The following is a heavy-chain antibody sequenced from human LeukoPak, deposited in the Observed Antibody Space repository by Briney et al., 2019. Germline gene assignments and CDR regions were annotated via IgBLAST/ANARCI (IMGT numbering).Heavy chain of an antibody. CDR1: GGSFSGYY. CDR2: IYHSGTT. D-gene: IGHD7-27*01. V-gene: IGHV4-34*01. Sequence: SETLSLTCAVYGGSFSGYYWRWIPQPPGEGVECIGEIYHSGTTNYNPPLKSRVPISVDTPKNQCSLTLSSVTAAGTAVYYCARGFELGMDHYHHDIDVWGKGTTVTVSS. J-gene: IGHJ6*04. CDR3: ARGFELGMDHYHHDIDV.